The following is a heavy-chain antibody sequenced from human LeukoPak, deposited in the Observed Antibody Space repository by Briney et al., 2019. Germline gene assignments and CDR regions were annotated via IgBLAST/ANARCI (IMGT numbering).Heavy chain of an antibody. D-gene: IGHD2-15*01. Sequence: GGSLRLSCAASGSTFSSYAMSWVRQAPGKGLEWVSAISGSGGSTYYADSVKGRFTISRDNSKNPLYLQMNSLRAEDTAVYYCAKGVVVVAATDYWGQGTLVTVSS. CDR3: AKGVVVVAATDY. CDR1: GSTFSSYA. CDR2: ISGSGGST. J-gene: IGHJ4*02. V-gene: IGHV3-23*01.